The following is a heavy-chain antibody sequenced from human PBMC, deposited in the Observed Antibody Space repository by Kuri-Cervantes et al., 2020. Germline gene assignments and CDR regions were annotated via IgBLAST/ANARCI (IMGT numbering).Heavy chain of an antibody. J-gene: IGHJ5*02. V-gene: IGHV3-30-3*01. CDR3: ARANGIATNKNWFDP. Sequence: GGSLRLSCAASGFTFSSYAMHWVRQAPGKGLEWVAVISYDGSNKYYADSVKGRYTISRDNSKNTLYLQTNSLRAEDTAVYYCARANGIATNKNWFDPWGQGTLVTVSS. D-gene: IGHD6-13*01. CDR2: ISYDGSNK. CDR1: GFTFSSYA.